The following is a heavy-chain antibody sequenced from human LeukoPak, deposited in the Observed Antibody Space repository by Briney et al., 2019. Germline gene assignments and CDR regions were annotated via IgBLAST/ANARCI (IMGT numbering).Heavy chain of an antibody. J-gene: IGHJ6*03. V-gene: IGHV1-69*05. D-gene: IGHD6-13*01. Sequence: SVKVSCKASGGTFSSYAISWVRQAPGQGLEWMGGIIPIFGTANYAQKFQGRVTITTDESTSTAYMEPSSLRSEDTAVYYCARARTSQQLAVYYYYMDVWGKGTTVTVSS. CDR3: ARARTSQQLAVYYYYMDV. CDR2: IIPIFGTA. CDR1: GGTFSSYA.